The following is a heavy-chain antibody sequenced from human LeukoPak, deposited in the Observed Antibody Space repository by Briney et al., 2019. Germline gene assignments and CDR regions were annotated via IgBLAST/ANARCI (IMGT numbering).Heavy chain of an antibody. J-gene: IGHJ4*02. CDR1: GFSFSSYW. CDR2: IDGDGTT. Sequence: GGSLRLSCAASGFSFSSYWMLWVRQVPRKGLVWVCRIDGDGTTTYADFAKGRFTISRDNTNNILYLQMNSLRPEDTAIYYCSRSQFDYWGRGVLVTVSS. V-gene: IGHV3-74*01. CDR3: SRSQFDY.